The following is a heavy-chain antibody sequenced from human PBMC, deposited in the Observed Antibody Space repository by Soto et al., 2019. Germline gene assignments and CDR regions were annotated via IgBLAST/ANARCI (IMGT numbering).Heavy chain of an antibody. CDR1: GGTFSSYA. CDR2: IIPIFGTA. J-gene: IGHJ6*02. V-gene: IGHV1-69*01. CDR3: ASSDIVVVPAALVSYYYYGMDV. D-gene: IGHD2-2*01. Sequence: QVQLVQSGAEVKKPGSSVKVSCKASGGTFSSYAISWVRQAPGHGLEWMGGIIPIFGTANYAQKFQGRVTITADESTSTAYMELSSLRSEDTAVYYCASSDIVVVPAALVSYYYYGMDVWGQGTTVTVSS.